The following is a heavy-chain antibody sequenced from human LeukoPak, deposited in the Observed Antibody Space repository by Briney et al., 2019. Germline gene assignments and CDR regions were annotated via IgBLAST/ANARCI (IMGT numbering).Heavy chain of an antibody. D-gene: IGHD1-26*01. Sequence: ASVKVSCKASGYTFSDYYMHWVRQAPGQGLESMGWINSNSGARNYAPKFQGRVTFSRDNSISTAYMELSSLRSDGTAIYYCARGRGGATTGFDHWGQGTLVTVSS. CDR3: ARGRGGATTGFDH. CDR2: INSNSGAR. CDR1: GYTFSDYY. V-gene: IGHV1-2*02. J-gene: IGHJ4*02.